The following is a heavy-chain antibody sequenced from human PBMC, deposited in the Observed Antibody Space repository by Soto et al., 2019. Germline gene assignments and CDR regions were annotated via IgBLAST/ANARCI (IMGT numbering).Heavy chain of an antibody. J-gene: IGHJ3*01. CDR1: GFTFSSFA. CDR3: PKGPACLFDPFDV. D-gene: IGHD2-2*01. Sequence: VQLLESGGGMVQPGGSLRLSCAASGFTFSSFAMNWVRLPPGRGLEWVAAVTSSASSTHYADSVKGRFTISRDNSKKRLYLQINSLRADEPAVYYVPKGPACLFDPFDVGGQGTM. V-gene: IGHV3-23*01. CDR2: VTSSASST.